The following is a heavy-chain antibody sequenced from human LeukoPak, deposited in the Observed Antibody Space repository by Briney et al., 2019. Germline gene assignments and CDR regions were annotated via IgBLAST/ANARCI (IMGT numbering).Heavy chain of an antibody. CDR1: GGSISGYY. CDR2: FYYTGDT. J-gene: IGHJ4*02. CDR3: ARYCSSSSCYGRFDY. Sequence: SETLSLTCTVSGGSISGYYWSWIRQPPGKGLEWIGYFYYTGDTNYNPSLKSRVTISVDTSKNQLSLKLSSVTAADTAVYYCARYCSSSSCYGRFDYWGQGTLVTVSS. D-gene: IGHD2-2*01. V-gene: IGHV4-59*01.